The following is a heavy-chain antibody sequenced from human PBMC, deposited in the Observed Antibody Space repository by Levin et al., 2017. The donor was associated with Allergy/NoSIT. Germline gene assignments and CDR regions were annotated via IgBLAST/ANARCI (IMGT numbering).Heavy chain of an antibody. CDR1: GGASRRDE. Sequence: SETLSLTCTVAGGASRRDEGSGRRQPPGKGLEWIGYIYYSGSTNYNPSLKSRVTISVDTSKNQFSLKLSSVTAADTAVYYCARFYDILPWFDPWGQGTLVTVSS. J-gene: IGHJ5*02. V-gene: IGHV4-59*01. CDR2: IYYSGST. CDR3: ARFYDILPWFDP. D-gene: IGHD3-9*01.